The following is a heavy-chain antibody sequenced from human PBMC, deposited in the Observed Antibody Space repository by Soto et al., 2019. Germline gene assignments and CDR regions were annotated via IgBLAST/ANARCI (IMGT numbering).Heavy chain of an antibody. D-gene: IGHD2-15*01. Sequence: GGSLRLSCAASGFTFNNYAMHWVRQAPGKGLEWVAVISYDGSNKYYADSVKGRFTISRDNSKNTLYLQMNSLRAEDTAVYYCARVPSSSGRAHFDYWGQGT. J-gene: IGHJ4*02. CDR3: ARVPSSSGRAHFDY. V-gene: IGHV3-30-3*01. CDR2: ISYDGSNK. CDR1: GFTFNNYA.